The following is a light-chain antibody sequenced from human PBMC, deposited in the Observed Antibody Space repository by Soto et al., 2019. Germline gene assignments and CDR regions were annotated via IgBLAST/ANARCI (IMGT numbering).Light chain of an antibody. Sequence: EIVMTQSPATLSVSPGERATLSFRASQSVNSNYLAWYQQKPGQAPRLLIYGISKRATDIPDRFSGSGSGTEFTLTISGLQSEDFAVYYCQQYYIWPPWTFGQGTKVDIK. J-gene: IGKJ1*01. V-gene: IGKV3D-15*01. CDR1: QSVNSN. CDR2: GIS. CDR3: QQYYIWPPWT.